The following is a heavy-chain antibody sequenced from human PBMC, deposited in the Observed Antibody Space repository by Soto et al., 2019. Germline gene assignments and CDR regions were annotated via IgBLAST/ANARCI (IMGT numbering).Heavy chain of an antibody. D-gene: IGHD3-10*02. CDR3: AKDQLYIRGVIHNWFDP. Sequence: ASVKVSCKASGYTFTSYGLSWVRQATGQGLEWMGWISAYNGNTNYAQKLQGRVTMTTDTSTSTAYMELRSLRAEDTAVYYCAKDQLYIRGVIHNWFDPWGQGTLVTVSS. CDR1: GYTFTSYG. V-gene: IGHV1-18*01. CDR2: ISAYNGNT. J-gene: IGHJ5*02.